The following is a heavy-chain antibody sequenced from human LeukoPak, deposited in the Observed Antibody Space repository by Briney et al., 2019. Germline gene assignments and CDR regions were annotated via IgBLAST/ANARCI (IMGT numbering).Heavy chain of an antibody. Sequence: ASVKVSCQASGYTFTDHYMHWVRQAPAQGLDWMGWVSPYSGDTNYAQNFEGRVTMTRDTSINTVYMELSRLTSDDTAVYFCARVRIEAAGRGLDYWGQGTPVAVSS. CDR1: GYTFTDHY. J-gene: IGHJ4*02. CDR3: ARVRIEAAGRGLDY. D-gene: IGHD6-13*01. V-gene: IGHV1-2*02. CDR2: VSPYSGDT.